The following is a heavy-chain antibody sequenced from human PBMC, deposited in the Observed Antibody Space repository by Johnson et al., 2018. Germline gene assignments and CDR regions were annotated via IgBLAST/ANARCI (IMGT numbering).Heavy chain of an antibody. CDR1: GFTFSTDA. D-gene: IGHD3-10*01. V-gene: IGHV3-23*04. CDR2: ISGSGGDT. J-gene: IGHJ3*02. Sequence: VQLVQSGGNLVHPGGSLRLSCAASGFTFSTDAMNWIRQTPGKGLEWVSTISGSGGDTYYADSVQGRFTISRENSKNTLYLQMNSLRAHDTAVYYCANAPGLWVKGHDAFDIWGQGTMVTVSS. CDR3: ANAPGLWVKGHDAFDI.